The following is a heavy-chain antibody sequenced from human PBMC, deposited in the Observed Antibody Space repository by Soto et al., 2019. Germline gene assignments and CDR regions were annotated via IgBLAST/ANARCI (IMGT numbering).Heavy chain of an antibody. V-gene: IGHV3-30*18. J-gene: IGHJ6*02. CDR3: AKGHAAAGRGGMDV. CDR1: GFTFSSYG. CDR2: ISYDGSNK. D-gene: IGHD6-13*01. Sequence: PGGSLRLSCAASGFTFSSYGMHWVRQAPGKGLEWVAVISYDGSNKYYADSVKGRFTISRDNSKNTLYLQMNSLRAEDTAVYYCAKGHAAAGRGGMDVWGQGTTVTVSS.